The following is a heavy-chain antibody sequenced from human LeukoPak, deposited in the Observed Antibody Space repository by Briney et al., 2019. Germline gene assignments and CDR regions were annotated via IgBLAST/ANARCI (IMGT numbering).Heavy chain of an antibody. Sequence: ASVKVSCKASGYTLTTSDINCVRQATGQGLEWMGWMNPNTGHTGFTQKFQGRVTMTRSISLNTAYMELSSLRFEDTAVYFCGRVQSGSLLRYGMDVWGQGTTVTVSS. CDR2: MNPNTGHT. CDR1: GYTLTTSD. D-gene: IGHD3-10*01. CDR3: GRVQSGSLLRYGMDV. J-gene: IGHJ6*02. V-gene: IGHV1-8*01.